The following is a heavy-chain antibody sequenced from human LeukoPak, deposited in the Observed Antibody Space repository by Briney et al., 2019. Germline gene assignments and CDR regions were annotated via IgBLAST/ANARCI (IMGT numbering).Heavy chain of an antibody. CDR1: GFTFSSYG. D-gene: IGHD2-15*01. J-gene: IGHJ4*02. CDR3: AKGTPTDY. Sequence: PGRSLRLSCAASGFTFSSYGMHWVRQAPGKGLEWVAVIWYDGSNKYYADSVKGRFTFSRDNSKNTLYLQMNSLRAEDTAVFYCAKGTPTDYWGQGTLVTVSS. CDR2: IWYDGSNK. V-gene: IGHV3-33*06.